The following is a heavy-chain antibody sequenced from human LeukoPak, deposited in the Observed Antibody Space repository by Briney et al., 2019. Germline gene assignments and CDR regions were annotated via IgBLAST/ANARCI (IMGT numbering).Heavy chain of an antibody. D-gene: IGHD2-2*01. V-gene: IGHV4-30-2*01. CDR1: GGSISSGGYS. CDR2: IYHSGST. CDR3: ARAQNLIVVGPVPNSYGSSDWYFVC. J-gene: IGHJ2*01. Sequence: SETLSLTCAVSGGSISSGGYSWSWIRQPPGKGLEWIGYIYHSGSTYYNPSLTSRVTISVDRSKNQFSLKLSSVTAADTAVYYCARAQNLIVVGPVPNSYGSSDWYFVCWGVAPWSLSPQ.